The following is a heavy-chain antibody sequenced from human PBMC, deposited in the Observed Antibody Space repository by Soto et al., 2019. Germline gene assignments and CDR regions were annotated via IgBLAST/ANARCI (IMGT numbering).Heavy chain of an antibody. CDR2: ISAYNGDT. Sequence: ASVKVSCKASGYTFSSYGISWVRQAPGQGLEWMGWISAYNGDTKYAQKFQGRVTMTTDTSTSTAYMEVTSLTSDDTAVYYCAGESSGYPRDLWGQGTLVTVSS. D-gene: IGHD3-22*01. CDR1: GYTFSSYG. CDR3: AGESSGYPRDL. J-gene: IGHJ5*02. V-gene: IGHV1-18*01.